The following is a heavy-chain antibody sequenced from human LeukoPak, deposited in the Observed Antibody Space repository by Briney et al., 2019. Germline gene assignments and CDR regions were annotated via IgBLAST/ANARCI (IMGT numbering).Heavy chain of an antibody. CDR2: IKQDGSEK. D-gene: IGHD5-12*01. CDR3: AKADRGYSGYYSERFSFYMDV. V-gene: IGHV3-7*01. CDR1: GFTFSSYW. Sequence: GGSLRLSCAASGFTFSSYWMSWVRQAPGKGLEWVANIKQDGSEKYYVDSVKGRFTISRDYAKNSLYLQMNSLRAEDTAVYYCAKADRGYSGYYSERFSFYMDVWGKGTTVTVSS. J-gene: IGHJ6*03.